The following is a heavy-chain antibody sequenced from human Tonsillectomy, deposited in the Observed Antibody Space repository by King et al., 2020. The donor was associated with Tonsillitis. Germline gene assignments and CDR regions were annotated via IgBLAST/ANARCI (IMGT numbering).Heavy chain of an antibody. V-gene: IGHV3-23*04. CDR1: GFTFSSYA. J-gene: IGHJ6*03. Sequence: VQLVQSGGGLVQPGGSLRLSCAASGFTFSSYAMSWVRQAPGKGLEWVSAISGSGGSTYYADSVKGRFTISRDNSKNTLDLQMNSLRAEDTAVYYCAKLGCSSTSCYNYYYYYYMDVWGKGTTVTVSS. D-gene: IGHD2-2*02. CDR2: ISGSGGST. CDR3: AKLGCSSTSCYNYYYYYYMDV.